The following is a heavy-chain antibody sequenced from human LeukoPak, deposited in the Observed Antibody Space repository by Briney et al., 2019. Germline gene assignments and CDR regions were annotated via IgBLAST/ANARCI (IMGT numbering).Heavy chain of an antibody. D-gene: IGHD3-3*01. CDR3: AMRYCDFWSGSYYFDY. V-gene: IGHV1-8*01. Sequence: ASVKVSCEASGYTFTSYDINWVRQATGQGLEWMGWMNPNSGNTGYAQKFQGRVTMTRNTSISTAYMELSSLRSEDTAVYYCAMRYCDFWSGSYYFDYWGQGTLVTVSS. J-gene: IGHJ4*02. CDR2: MNPNSGNT. CDR1: GYTFTSYD.